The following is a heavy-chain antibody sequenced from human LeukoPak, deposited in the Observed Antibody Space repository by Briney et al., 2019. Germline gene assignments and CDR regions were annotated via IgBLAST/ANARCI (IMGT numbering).Heavy chain of an antibody. Sequence: ASVRVSCKASGYTFSSYAITWVRQAPGQGLQWMGWISAYNGNAKSAQNVQGRVTMTTDTSTSTAYLDLRSLTSDDTAVYYCARRSNYFDYWGQGTLVTVSS. J-gene: IGHJ4*02. V-gene: IGHV1-18*01. D-gene: IGHD4-11*01. CDR3: ARRSNYFDY. CDR2: ISAYNGNA. CDR1: GYTFSSYA.